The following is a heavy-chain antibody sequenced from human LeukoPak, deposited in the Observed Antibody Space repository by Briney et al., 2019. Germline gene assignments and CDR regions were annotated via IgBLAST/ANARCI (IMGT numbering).Heavy chain of an antibody. Sequence: GGSLRLSCTASGFTVSTNYMSWVRQAPGKGLEWVSSISSSSSYIYYADSVKGRFTISRDNAKNSLYLQMNGLRAEDTAVYYCAREAHAGMVRGVNLDPWGQGTLVTVSS. V-gene: IGHV3-21*01. CDR1: GFTVSTNY. CDR3: AREAHAGMVRGVNLDP. CDR2: ISSSSSYI. J-gene: IGHJ5*02. D-gene: IGHD3-10*01.